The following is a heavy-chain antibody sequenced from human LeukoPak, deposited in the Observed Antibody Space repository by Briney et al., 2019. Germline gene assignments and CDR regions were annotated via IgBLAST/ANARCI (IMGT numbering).Heavy chain of an antibody. CDR3: ASDRSHVAY. V-gene: IGHV3-21*04. Sequence: PGGSLRLSCVASEFTFSTYTMNWVRQAPGKGLEWVSSISSRSTYIYYEDAVRGRFTTSRDHAKTSLYLQMNSLRAEDTAVYSCASDRSHVAYWGQGPLVTVSS. CDR2: ISSRSTYI. J-gene: IGHJ4*02. CDR1: EFTFSTYT.